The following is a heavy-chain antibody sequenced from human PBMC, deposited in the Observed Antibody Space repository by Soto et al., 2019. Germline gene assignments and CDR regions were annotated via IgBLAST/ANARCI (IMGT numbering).Heavy chain of an antibody. J-gene: IGHJ4*02. V-gene: IGHV3-33*01. CDR1: GFTFSSYG. D-gene: IGHD1-26*01. CDR3: ARDRILDHGMYYFYY. CDR2: IWYDGSNK. Sequence: PGGSLRLSCAASGFTFSSYGMHWVRQAPGKGLEWVAVIWYDGSNKYYADSVKGRFTISRDNSKNTLYLQMNSLRAEDTAVYYCARDRILDHGMYYFYYWGQGTLVTVSS.